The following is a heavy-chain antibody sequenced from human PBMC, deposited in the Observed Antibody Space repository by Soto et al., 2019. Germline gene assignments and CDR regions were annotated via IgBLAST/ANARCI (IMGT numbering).Heavy chain of an antibody. CDR3: NAYYVFWGGHTPL. CDR1: GLTFKNVW. V-gene: IGHV3-15*07. D-gene: IGHD3-3*01. CDR2: IKSKADGETT. Sequence: EVQLVESGGGLVKPGGSLGLSCAASGLTFKNVWMHWVRQAPGKGLEWVGRIKSKADGETTDYTEPVKGRFTISRDDSKNTLYLQMNSLKTEDTAVYYCNAYYVFWGGHTPLWGQGTLVTVSS. J-gene: IGHJ4*02.